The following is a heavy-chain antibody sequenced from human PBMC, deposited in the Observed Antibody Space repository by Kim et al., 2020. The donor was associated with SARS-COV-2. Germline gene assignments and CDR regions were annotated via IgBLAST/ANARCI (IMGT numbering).Heavy chain of an antibody. J-gene: IGHJ3*02. D-gene: IGHD2-15*01. CDR1: GYTFTSYY. Sequence: ASVKVSCKASGYTFTSYYMHWVRQAPGQGLEWMGIINPSGGSTSYAQKFQGRVTMTRDTSTSTVYMELSSLRSEDTAVYYCARDQLGYCSGGSCSDAFDIWGQGTMVTVSS. CDR2: INPSGGST. V-gene: IGHV1-46*01. CDR3: ARDQLGYCSGGSCSDAFDI.